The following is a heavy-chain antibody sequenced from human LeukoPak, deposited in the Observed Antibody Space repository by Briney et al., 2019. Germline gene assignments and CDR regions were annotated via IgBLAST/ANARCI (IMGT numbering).Heavy chain of an antibody. CDR3: ARLHGDYYYYYYMDV. CDR1: GYTFTSYG. D-gene: IGHD3-16*01. V-gene: IGHV1-18*01. Sequence: ASVKVSCKASGYTFTSYGISWVRQAPGQGLEWMGWISAYNGNTNYAQKLQGRVTMTTDTSTSTAYMELRSPRSDDTAVYYCARLHGDYYYYYYMDVWGKGTTVTVSS. J-gene: IGHJ6*03. CDR2: ISAYNGNT.